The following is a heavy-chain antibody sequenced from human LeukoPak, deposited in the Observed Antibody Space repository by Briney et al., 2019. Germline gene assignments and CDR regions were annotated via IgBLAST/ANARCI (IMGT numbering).Heavy chain of an antibody. J-gene: IGHJ4*02. Sequence: PGGSLRLSCAASGFTVSSNYMSWVRQAPGKGLEWVSVIYGGGSTYYADSVKGRFTISRDNSKNTLYLQMNSLRAEDTAVYYCARDPVPTNSTVDYWGQGTLVTVSS. CDR3: ARDPVPTNSTVDY. V-gene: IGHV3-53*01. D-gene: IGHD2/OR15-2a*01. CDR2: IYGGGST. CDR1: GFTVSSNY.